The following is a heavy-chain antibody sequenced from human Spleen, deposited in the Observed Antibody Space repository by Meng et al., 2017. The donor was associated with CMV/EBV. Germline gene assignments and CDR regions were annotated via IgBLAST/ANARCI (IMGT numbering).Heavy chain of an antibody. CDR2: ISSSSTI. CDR3: ARGVDY. J-gene: IGHJ4*02. CDR1: GFTFSSYS. Sequence: GESLKISCAASGFTFSSYSMNWVRQAPGKGLEWVSYISSSSTIYYADSVKDRFTISRDNAKNSLYLQMNSLRAEDTAVYYCARGVDYWGQGTLVTVSS. V-gene: IGHV3-48*04.